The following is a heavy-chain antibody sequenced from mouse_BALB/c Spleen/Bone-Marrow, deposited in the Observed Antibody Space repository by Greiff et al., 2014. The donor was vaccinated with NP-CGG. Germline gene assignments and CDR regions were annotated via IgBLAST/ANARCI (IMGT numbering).Heavy chain of an antibody. CDR1: GFTFSSFG. J-gene: IGHJ2*01. CDR2: ISSGSSTI. CDR3: VRSGSSSGYFDY. Sequence: EVQLVESGGGLVQPGGSRKLSCAASGFTFSSFGMHWVRQSPEKGLEWVAYISSGSSTIYYGDTVMGRFTISRDNPKNTLFLQMTRLRSEDTATYYCVRSGSSSGYFDYWGQGTTLTVSS. V-gene: IGHV5-17*02. D-gene: IGHD1-1*01.